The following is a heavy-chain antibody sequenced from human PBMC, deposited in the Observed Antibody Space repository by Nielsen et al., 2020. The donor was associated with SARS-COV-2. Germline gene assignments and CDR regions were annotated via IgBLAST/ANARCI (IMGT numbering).Heavy chain of an antibody. V-gene: IGHV3-30*04. D-gene: IGHD2-2*01. CDR2: ISYDGNNK. CDR1: GIIFSSYA. CDR3: ASSDDIIVVPPLDS. Sequence: GGSLRLSCAASGIIFSSYAMHWVRQAPGKGLEWVAVISYDGNNKYYTDSVKGRFTISRDNSKKTLYLQMNSPRTEDTAVYYCASSDDIIVVPPLDSWGQGTLVTVSS. J-gene: IGHJ4*02.